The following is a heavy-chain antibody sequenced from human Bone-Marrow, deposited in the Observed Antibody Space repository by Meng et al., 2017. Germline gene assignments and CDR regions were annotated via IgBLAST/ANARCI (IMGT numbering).Heavy chain of an antibody. Sequence: GGSLRLSCVASGFTFSNYWMNWVRQAPGKGLEWVANIKEDGSAENFVDSLRGRFTISRDNVKNTLFLQLNSLRAEDTAVYYCARGSSGSTDYWGQGTLVTVSS. CDR1: GFTFSNYW. D-gene: IGHD6-13*01. J-gene: IGHJ4*02. V-gene: IGHV3-7*01. CDR2: IKEDGSAE. CDR3: ARGSSGSTDY.